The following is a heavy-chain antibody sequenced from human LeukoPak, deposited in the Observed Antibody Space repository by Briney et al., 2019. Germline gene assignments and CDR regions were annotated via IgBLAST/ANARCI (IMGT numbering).Heavy chain of an antibody. CDR1: GFTFSSYA. V-gene: IGHV3-30*04. Sequence: GGSLRLFCAASGFTFSSYAMHWVRQAPGKGLEWVAVISYDGSNKYYADSVKGRFTISRDNSKNTLYLQMNSLRAEDTAVYYCARELGLAAAPLDYWGQGTLVTVSS. CDR3: ARELGLAAAPLDY. CDR2: ISYDGSNK. J-gene: IGHJ4*02. D-gene: IGHD6-13*01.